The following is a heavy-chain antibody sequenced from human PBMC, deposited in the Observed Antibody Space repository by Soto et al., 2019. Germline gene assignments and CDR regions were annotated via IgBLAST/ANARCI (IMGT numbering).Heavy chain of an antibody. CDR2: IYYSGST. CDR1: GGSISSGGYY. V-gene: IGHV4-31*03. CDR3: ARDRKSYYYYGMDV. J-gene: IGHJ6*02. Sequence: SETLSLTCTVSGGSISSGGYYWSWIRQHPGKGLEWIGYIYYSGSTYYNPSLKSRVTISVDTSKNQFSLKLSSVTAADTAVYYCARDRKSYYYYGMDVWGQGTTVTVSS.